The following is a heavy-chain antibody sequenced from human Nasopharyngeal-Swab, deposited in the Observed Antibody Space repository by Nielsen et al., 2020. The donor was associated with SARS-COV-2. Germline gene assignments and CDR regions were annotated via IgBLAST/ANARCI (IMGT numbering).Heavy chain of an antibody. Sequence: GGSLRLSCSASGFTFSLYAMHWVRQAPGKGLEYVSTINDYEDRLYYADSVKGRFTIYRDNSKNTLYLQMNSLRADDTALYYCAGPPFSEYWGQGTLVTVSS. CDR1: GFTFSLYA. J-gene: IGHJ4*02. CDR3: AGPPFSEY. CDR2: INDYEDRL. V-gene: IGHV3-64*04.